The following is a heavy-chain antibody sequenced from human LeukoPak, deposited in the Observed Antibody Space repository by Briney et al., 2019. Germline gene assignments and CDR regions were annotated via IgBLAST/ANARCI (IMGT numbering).Heavy chain of an antibody. CDR3: ASGGWGVRDYYFDY. J-gene: IGHJ4*02. CDR1: GGTFSSYT. CDR2: IIPIFGTA. Sequence: GASVKVSCKASGGTFSSYTISWVRQAPGQGLEWMGRIIPIFGTANYAQKFQGRVTITMDESTSTAYMELSSLRSEDTAVYYCASGGWGVRDYYFDYWGQGTLVTVSS. D-gene: IGHD3-10*01. V-gene: IGHV1-69*05.